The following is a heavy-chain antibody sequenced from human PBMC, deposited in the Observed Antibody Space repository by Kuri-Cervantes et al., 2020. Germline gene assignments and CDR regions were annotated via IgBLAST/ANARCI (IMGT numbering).Heavy chain of an antibody. Sequence: ETLSLTCAASGFTVSSNYMSWVRQAPGKGLEWVSVLYSGGKTYYADSVKGRFTISRDNSKNTLYLQMNSLRAEDTAVYYCARVQVTSSWFRYYYYYMDVWGKGTTVTVSS. CDR2: LYSGGKT. CDR1: GFTVSSNY. J-gene: IGHJ6*03. CDR3: ARVQVTSSWFRYYYYYMDV. V-gene: IGHV3-53*05. D-gene: IGHD6-13*01.